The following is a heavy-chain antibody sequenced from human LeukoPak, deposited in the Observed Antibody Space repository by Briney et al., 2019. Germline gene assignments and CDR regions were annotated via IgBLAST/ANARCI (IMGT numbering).Heavy chain of an antibody. CDR3: ARQSGRGYCSSTSCYRGVDY. Sequence: SETLSLTCTVSGGSISSSYYWGWIRQPPGKGLEWIGSIYYSGSTYYNPSLKSRVTISVYTSKNQFSLKLSSVTAADTAVYYCARQSGRGYCSSTSCYRGVDYWGQGTLVTVSS. CDR2: IYYSGST. J-gene: IGHJ4*02. CDR1: GGSISSSYY. D-gene: IGHD2-2*01. V-gene: IGHV4-39*01.